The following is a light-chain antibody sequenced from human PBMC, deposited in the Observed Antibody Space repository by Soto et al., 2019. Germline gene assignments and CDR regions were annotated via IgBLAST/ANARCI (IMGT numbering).Light chain of an antibody. Sequence: DIQMTQSPSTLSASVGDRVTITCRASQSISSWLAWYQQKPGKAPKLLIYKASSLESGVPSRFSGSGSGTEFTLTISSLQPDHFANYYCQQYNSYWTFGQGTKVDIK. J-gene: IGKJ1*01. CDR2: KAS. CDR3: QQYNSYWT. CDR1: QSISSW. V-gene: IGKV1-5*03.